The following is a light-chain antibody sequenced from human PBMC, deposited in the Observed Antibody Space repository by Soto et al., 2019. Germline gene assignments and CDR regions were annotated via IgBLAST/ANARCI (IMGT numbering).Light chain of an antibody. CDR1: QSVSSF. J-gene: IGKJ4*01. CDR2: DAS. V-gene: IGKV3-11*01. Sequence: EIVLTQSPATLSLSPGERATLSCRANQSVSSFLAWYQQRPGQAPRLLIYDASTRATGIPARFSGSGSGTDFTLTISRLEPEDFAVYYCQQYGSPLTFGGGTKVDIK. CDR3: QQYGSPLT.